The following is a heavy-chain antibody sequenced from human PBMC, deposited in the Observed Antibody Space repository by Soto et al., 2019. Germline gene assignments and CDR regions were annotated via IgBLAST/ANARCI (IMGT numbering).Heavy chain of an antibody. CDR1: GYTFTSYG. CDR3: ARVSLVSITMIVVVPDRGFDY. D-gene: IGHD3-22*01. J-gene: IGHJ4*02. Sequence: GASVKVSCKASGYTFTSYGISWERQAPGQGLEWMGWISAYNGNTNYAQKLQGRVTMTTDTSTSTAYMELRSLRSDDTAVYYCARVSLVSITMIVVVPDRGFDYWGQGTLVTVSS. V-gene: IGHV1-18*01. CDR2: ISAYNGNT.